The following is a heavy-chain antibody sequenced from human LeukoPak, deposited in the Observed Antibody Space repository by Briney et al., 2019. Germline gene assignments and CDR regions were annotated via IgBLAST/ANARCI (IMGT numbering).Heavy chain of an antibody. CDR1: CGYIRCYY. Sequence: SETLSLICSGSCGYIRCYYQGLIRPGSGEGLGWSLIIYYSWYTNYNRSLKSRVTIPVDTSKNQFSLKLSSQTDADTAGYDCPSVGRSSYNDYCFYMDVWGKGTTVTISS. CDR2: IYYSWYT. CDR3: PSVGRSSYNDYCFYMDV. J-gene: IGHJ6*03. D-gene: IGHD6-13*01. V-gene: IGHV4-59*01.